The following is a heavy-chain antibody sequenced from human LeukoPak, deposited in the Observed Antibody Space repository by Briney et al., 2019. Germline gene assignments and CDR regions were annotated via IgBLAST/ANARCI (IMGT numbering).Heavy chain of an antibody. Sequence: PGGSLRLSCAGSGFTFSNHSINWVRQAPGKGLEWVSSISPSSHYIYYADSVRGRFTISRDNARNSLYLQMNSLRDEDTAVYYCARDRHTAMVYYYYYMDVWGTGTTVTVSS. D-gene: IGHD5-18*01. CDR1: GFTFSNHS. V-gene: IGHV3-21*04. CDR2: ISPSSHYI. J-gene: IGHJ6*03. CDR3: ARDRHTAMVYYYYYMDV.